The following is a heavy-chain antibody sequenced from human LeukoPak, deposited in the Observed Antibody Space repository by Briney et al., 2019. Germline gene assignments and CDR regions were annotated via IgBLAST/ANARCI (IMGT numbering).Heavy chain of an antibody. Sequence: PGGSLRLSCAASGFTFSSYAMSWVRQAPGKGLEWVSTISGSGGSTYYADSVKGRFTISRDNSKNTLYLQMDSLRAEDTAVYYCARDRAAADLDYWGQGTLVTVSS. D-gene: IGHD6-13*01. CDR1: GFTFSSYA. V-gene: IGHV3-23*01. J-gene: IGHJ4*02. CDR2: ISGSGGST. CDR3: ARDRAAADLDY.